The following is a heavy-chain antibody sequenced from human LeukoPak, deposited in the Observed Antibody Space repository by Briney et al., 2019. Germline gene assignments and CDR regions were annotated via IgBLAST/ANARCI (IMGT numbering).Heavy chain of an antibody. CDR2: IYSGGST. CDR3: ARDPYGGNWFDY. CDR1: GFTFSTYA. J-gene: IGHJ4*02. D-gene: IGHD4-23*01. V-gene: IGHV3-66*01. Sequence: GGSLRLSCAASGFTFSTYAMSWVRQAPGKGLEWVSVIYSGGSTDYADSVKGRFTISRDNSKNTLYLQMNSLRAEDTAVYYCARDPYGGNWFDYWGQGTLVTVSS.